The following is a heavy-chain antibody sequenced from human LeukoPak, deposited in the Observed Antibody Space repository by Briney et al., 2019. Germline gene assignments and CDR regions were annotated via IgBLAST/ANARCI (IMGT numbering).Heavy chain of an antibody. CDR3: ARGSIFGVDPFDY. D-gene: IGHD3-3*01. V-gene: IGHV3-74*01. Sequence: GSLRLSCAASGFTFSSYWMHWVRQAPGKGLVWVSRINSDGSSTSYADSVKGRFTISRDNAKNTLYLQMNSLRAEDTAVYYCARGSIFGVDPFDYWGQGTLVTVSS. J-gene: IGHJ4*02. CDR1: GFTFSSYW. CDR2: INSDGSST.